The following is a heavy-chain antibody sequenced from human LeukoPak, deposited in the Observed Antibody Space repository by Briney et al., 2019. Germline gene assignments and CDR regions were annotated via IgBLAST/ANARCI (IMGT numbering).Heavy chain of an antibody. CDR2: IYTSGST. CDR1: GGSISSYH. D-gene: IGHD3-22*01. CDR3: ARTPIYYYDNSGYYR. V-gene: IGHV4-4*07. Sequence: SETLSLTCTVSGGSISSYHWSWIRQPAGKALEWIGHIYTSGSTNYNPSLKGRVTMSVDTSRNQFSLKLSSVTAADTAVYYCARTPIYYYDNSGYYRWSQGTLVTVSS. J-gene: IGHJ4*02.